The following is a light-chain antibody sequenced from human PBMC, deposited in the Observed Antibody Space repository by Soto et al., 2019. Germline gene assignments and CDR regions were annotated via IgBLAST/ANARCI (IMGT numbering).Light chain of an antibody. CDR1: SSDVGTYNL. CDR3: CSYAPSRTLL. Sequence: QSALTQPASVSGSPGESITISCTGTSSDVGTYNLVTWYQQHPGRVPKLILYAGNKRPSGVSSRFSASKSGNTASLTIPGLQAEDEADYFCCSYAPSRTLLFGGGTKLTVL. CDR2: AGN. J-gene: IGLJ2*01. V-gene: IGLV2-23*01.